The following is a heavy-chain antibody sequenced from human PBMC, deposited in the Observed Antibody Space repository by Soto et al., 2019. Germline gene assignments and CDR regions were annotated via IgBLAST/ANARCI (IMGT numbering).Heavy chain of an antibody. Sequence: GGSLRLSCAASRFTFSAYGMSWVRQAPGKELEWVSGISGSGGATYYGDSVKGRFTISRDNSRNTVYLQMNSLRVEDTAVYYCAKEGGPRHCGGGSCYLDFDYWGQGTLVTVSS. CDR2: ISGSGGAT. CDR1: RFTFSAYG. D-gene: IGHD2-15*01. CDR3: AKEGGPRHCGGGSCYLDFDY. J-gene: IGHJ4*02. V-gene: IGHV3-23*01.